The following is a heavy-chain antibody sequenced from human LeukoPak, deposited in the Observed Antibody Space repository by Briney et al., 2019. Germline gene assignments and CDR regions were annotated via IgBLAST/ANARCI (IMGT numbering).Heavy chain of an antibody. Sequence: GGSLRLSCAASGFTFSDYYMTWIRQAPGKGLEWVSYISTTGTTMYYADSVKGRFTISRDNAKNSLYLQMNSLRAEDTAVYYCARVDSGSYTSDIDYWGQGTLVTVSS. CDR2: ISTTGTTM. J-gene: IGHJ4*02. CDR1: GFTFSDYY. D-gene: IGHD3-10*01. CDR3: ARVDSGSYTSDIDY. V-gene: IGHV3-11*04.